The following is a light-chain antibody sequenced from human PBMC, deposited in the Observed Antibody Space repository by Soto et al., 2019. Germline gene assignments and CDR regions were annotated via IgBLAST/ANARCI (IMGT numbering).Light chain of an antibody. J-gene: IGLJ2*01. CDR1: SSDVGSYNL. CDR2: EGS. V-gene: IGLV2-23*01. CDR3: CSYAGSSTLDVV. Sequence: QSALTQPASVSGSPGQSITISCTGTSSDVGSYNLVSWYQQHTGKAPKLMLYEGSKRPSGVSNRFSGSKSGNTASLTISGLQPEDEADYYCCSYAGSSTLDVVFGGGTKLTVL.